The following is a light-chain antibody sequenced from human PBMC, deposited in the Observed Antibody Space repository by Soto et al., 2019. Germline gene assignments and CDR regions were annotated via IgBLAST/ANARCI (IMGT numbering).Light chain of an antibody. CDR2: EVS. Sequence: QSVLTQPASVSGSPGQSITMTCTGTTSDIGRYSYVSWYQHHPGKAPKLVIYEVSARPSGLSNRFSGSKSGNTASLTISGLQAEDEADYYCSSYTSTSTLVFGTETKVTVL. V-gene: IGLV2-14*01. CDR3: SSYTSTSTLV. CDR1: TSDIGRYSY. J-gene: IGLJ1*01.